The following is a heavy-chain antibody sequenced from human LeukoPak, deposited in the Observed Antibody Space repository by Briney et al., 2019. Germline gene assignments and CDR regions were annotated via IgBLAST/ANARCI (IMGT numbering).Heavy chain of an antibody. CDR2: ISYEGGTQ. J-gene: IGHJ4*02. CDR1: GVTLSPYG. Sequence: GMSLRLSCAASGVTLSPYGMHWVRQAPGKGLEWVAVISYEGGTQHYADSVKGRFIISRDNPRNTLYLQMSSLRAEDTAVYYCAKSSGSYHYFDYWGQGTLVTVSS. D-gene: IGHD1-26*01. CDR3: AKSSGSYHYFDY. V-gene: IGHV3-30*18.